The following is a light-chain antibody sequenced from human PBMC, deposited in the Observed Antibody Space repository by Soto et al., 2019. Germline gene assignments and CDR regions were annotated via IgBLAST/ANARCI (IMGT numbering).Light chain of an antibody. CDR3: QQIYSTTWT. CDR2: AAS. Sequence: DIQMTQSPSSLSASVGDRVTITCRASQGISTYLNWYQQKPGKAPKLLIYAASSLQSGVPSRFSGSGSEKDFTLTISSLQPEDFATYSCQQIYSTTWTFGQGTKVEIK. J-gene: IGKJ1*01. V-gene: IGKV1-39*01. CDR1: QGISTY.